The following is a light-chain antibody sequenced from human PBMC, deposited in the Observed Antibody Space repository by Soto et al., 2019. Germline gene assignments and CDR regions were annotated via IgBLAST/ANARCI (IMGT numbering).Light chain of an antibody. CDR1: SSDVGIYAL. Sequence: QSVLTQPSSVSESLGQAITISCTGTSSDVGIYALVSWYQQHPGKAPKLMINEGTKRPSGGSDRFSGSTSGNTASLTISGLQAEDEADYYCCSYAGGRTFGAFGGRTKLTVL. J-gene: IGLJ2*01. V-gene: IGLV2-23*03. CDR3: CSYAGGRTFGA. CDR2: EGT.